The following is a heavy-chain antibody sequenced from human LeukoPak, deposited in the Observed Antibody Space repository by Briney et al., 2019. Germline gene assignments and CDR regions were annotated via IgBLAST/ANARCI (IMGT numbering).Heavy chain of an antibody. Sequence: PGGSLRLSCAASGFTFSTYSMSWVRQAPGNGLEWVSLLYSAGHTYYADSVKGRFTISRDISKNTLYLQMDSLRAEDTAVYYCARSVLIRGVMDDWGQGTLVAVSS. CDR1: GFTFSTYS. CDR2: LYSAGHT. D-gene: IGHD3-10*01. J-gene: IGHJ4*02. V-gene: IGHV3-66*01. CDR3: ARSVLIRGVMDD.